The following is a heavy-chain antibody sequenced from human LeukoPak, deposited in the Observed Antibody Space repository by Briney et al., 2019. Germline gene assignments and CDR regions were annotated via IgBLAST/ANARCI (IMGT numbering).Heavy chain of an antibody. CDR1: GGSISSGDYY. V-gene: IGHV4-30-4*01. CDR2: IYYSGST. J-gene: IGHJ3*02. D-gene: IGHD4-17*01. CDR3: AREETRVAFDI. Sequence: SQTLSLTCTVSGGSISSGDYYWSWIRQPPGKGLEWIGYIYYSGSTYYNPSLKSRVTISVDTSKNQFSLKLSSVTAADPAVYYCAREETRVAFDIWGQGTMVTVSS.